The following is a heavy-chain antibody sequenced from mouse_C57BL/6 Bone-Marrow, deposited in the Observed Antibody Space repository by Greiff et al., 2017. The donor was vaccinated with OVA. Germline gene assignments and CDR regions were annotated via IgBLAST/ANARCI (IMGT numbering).Heavy chain of an antibody. J-gene: IGHJ4*01. D-gene: IGHD4-1*02. CDR3: ARVPSGTDYSMDY. V-gene: IGHV1-78*01. Sequence: QVQLQQSDAELVKPGASVKLSCKASGYTFTDYTIHWMKQRPEQGLEWIGYIYPRDGSTNYNEKFKGKATLTADKSSSPAYMQLTSLTSEDSAVYFGARVPSGTDYSMDYWGKGTSVTVSS. CDR2: IYPRDGST. CDR1: GYTFTDYT.